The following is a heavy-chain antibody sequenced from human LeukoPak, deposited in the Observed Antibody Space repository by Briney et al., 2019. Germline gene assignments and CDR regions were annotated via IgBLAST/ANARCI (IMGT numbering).Heavy chain of an antibody. CDR3: ARDRSSWYEGFDY. Sequence: GGSLRLSCAASGFTFSSYGMHWVRQAPGKGLEWVAVIWYDGSNKYYADSVKGRFTISRDNSKNTLYLQMNSLRAEDTAVYYCARDRSSWYEGFDYWGQGTLVTVSS. D-gene: IGHD6-13*01. CDR1: GFTFSSYG. CDR2: IWYDGSNK. J-gene: IGHJ4*02. V-gene: IGHV3-33*01.